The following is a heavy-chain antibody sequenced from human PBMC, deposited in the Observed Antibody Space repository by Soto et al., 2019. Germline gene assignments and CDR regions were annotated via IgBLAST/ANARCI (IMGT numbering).Heavy chain of an antibody. CDR2: ISAYNGNT. J-gene: IGHJ3*02. V-gene: IGHV1-18*01. CDR3: AADSPRWPFDI. CDR1: GYTFTSCG. Sequence: ASVKLSCAESGYTFTSCGISWVRQAPGQGLEWMGWISAYNGNTNYAQKLQGRVTMTTDTSTSTAYMELRSLRSDDTAVYYCAADSPRWPFDIWGQGTMVTVSS. D-gene: IGHD3-22*01.